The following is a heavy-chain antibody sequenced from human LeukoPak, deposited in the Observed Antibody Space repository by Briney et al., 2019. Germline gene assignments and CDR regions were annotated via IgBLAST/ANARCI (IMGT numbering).Heavy chain of an antibody. Sequence: HPGGSLRLSCAASGFTFSSYWMSWVRQAPGKGLEWVANIKQDGSEKYYVDSVKGRFTISRDNAKNSLYLQMNSLRAEDTAVYYCARGLPPAVADPPLDYWGQGTLVTVSS. J-gene: IGHJ4*02. CDR2: IKQDGSEK. CDR3: ARGLPPAVADPPLDY. CDR1: GFTFSSYW. D-gene: IGHD6-19*01. V-gene: IGHV3-7*03.